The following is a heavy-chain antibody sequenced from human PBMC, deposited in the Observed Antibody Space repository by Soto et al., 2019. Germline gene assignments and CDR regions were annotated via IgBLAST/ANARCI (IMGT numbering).Heavy chain of an antibody. J-gene: IGHJ4*02. D-gene: IGHD6-19*01. Sequence: PGGSLRLSCAASGFTFSSYAMSWVRQAPGKGLEWVSAISGSGGSTYYADSVKGRFTISRDNSKNTLYLQMNSLRAEDTAVYYCAKDRAVAGTFGWWDYWRQGTLVTVSS. CDR3: AKDRAVAGTFGWWDY. V-gene: IGHV3-23*01. CDR2: ISGSGGST. CDR1: GFTFSSYA.